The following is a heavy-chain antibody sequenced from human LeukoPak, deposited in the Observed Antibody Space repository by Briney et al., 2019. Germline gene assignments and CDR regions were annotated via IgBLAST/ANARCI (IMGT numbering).Heavy chain of an antibody. CDR1: GDSVSSGGYY. J-gene: IGHJ4*02. Sequence: SETLSLTCTVSGDSVSSGGYYWNWIRQYPGKGLEWIGRIYTSGSTNCNPSLKSRVTISVDTSKNQFSLKLSSVTAADTAVYYCARERGRYCSSTSCYKDPFDYWGQGTLVTVSS. D-gene: IGHD2-2*02. V-gene: IGHV4-61*02. CDR2: IYTSGST. CDR3: ARERGRYCSSTSCYKDPFDY.